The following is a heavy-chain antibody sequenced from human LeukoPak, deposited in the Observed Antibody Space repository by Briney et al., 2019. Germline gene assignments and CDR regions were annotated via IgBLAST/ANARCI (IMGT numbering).Heavy chain of an antibody. D-gene: IGHD1-1*01. J-gene: IGHJ3*02. Sequence: SETLSLTCTVSGGSISSYYWSWIGQPPGKGLEWIGYIYYSGSTNYNPSLKSRVTISVDTSKNQFSLKLSSVTAADTAVYYCARTLEDAFDIWGQGTMVTVSS. CDR3: ARTLEDAFDI. CDR1: GGSISSYY. V-gene: IGHV4-59*01. CDR2: IYYSGST.